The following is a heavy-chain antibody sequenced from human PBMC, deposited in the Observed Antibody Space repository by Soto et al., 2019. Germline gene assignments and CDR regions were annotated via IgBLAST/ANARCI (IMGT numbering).Heavy chain of an antibody. Sequence: EVQLVESGGGLVQPGGSLRLPCAASGFPFSNFGMNWARQAPGRGLEWVTHINAPGETKSYSDSVKGRFTISRDDAKNSLYLQMNSLTTDDTAVYYCARDPEGINDFDYWGQGTLVTVSS. V-gene: IGHV3-48*04. CDR1: GFPFSNFG. CDR2: INAPGETK. CDR3: ARDPEGINDFDY. D-gene: IGHD2-21*01. J-gene: IGHJ4*02.